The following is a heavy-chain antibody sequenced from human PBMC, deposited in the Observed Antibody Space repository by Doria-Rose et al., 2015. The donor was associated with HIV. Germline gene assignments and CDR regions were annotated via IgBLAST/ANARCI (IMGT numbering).Heavy chain of an antibody. J-gene: IGHJ4*02. CDR2: IFSDDER. D-gene: IGHD6-13*01. Sequence: ESGPVLVKPTETLTLTCTVSGVSLSSPGMGVSWIRQPQGKALEWLANIFSDDERSYKTSLKSRLTISRGTSKSQVVLTMTDMDPVDTATYYCARIKSSRWYHKYYFDFWGQGTLVIVSA. V-gene: IGHV2-26*01. CDR1: GVSLSSPGMG. CDR3: ARIKSSRWYHKYYFDF.